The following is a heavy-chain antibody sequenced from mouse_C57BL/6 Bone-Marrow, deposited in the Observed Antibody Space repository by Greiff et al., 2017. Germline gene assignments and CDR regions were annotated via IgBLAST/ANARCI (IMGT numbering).Heavy chain of an antibody. CDR1: GYTFTSYT. J-gene: IGHJ2*01. Sequence: QVQLQQSGAELARPGASVKMSCKASGYTFTSYTMHWVKQRPGQGLEWIGYINPISGYTKYNQKFKDEATLTADKSSSTAYMQLSSLTSEDSAVYYCARLVIYYYGSSWGDFDYWGQGTTLTVSS. V-gene: IGHV1-4*01. CDR3: ARLVIYYYGSSWGDFDY. CDR2: INPISGYT. D-gene: IGHD1-1*01.